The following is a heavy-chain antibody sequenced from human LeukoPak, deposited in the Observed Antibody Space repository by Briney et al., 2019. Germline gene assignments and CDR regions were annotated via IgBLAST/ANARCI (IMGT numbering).Heavy chain of an antibody. D-gene: IGHD2-2*01. V-gene: IGHV1-2*02. Sequence: ASVKVSCKASGYAFTGYYMHWVRQAPGQGLEWMGWINPNSGGTNYAQKFQGRVTMTRDTSISTAYMELSRLRSDDTAVYYCARGYCSSTSCYDKYYYYYMDVWGKGTTVTISS. CDR2: INPNSGGT. CDR1: GYAFTGYY. J-gene: IGHJ6*03. CDR3: ARGYCSSTSCYDKYYYYYMDV.